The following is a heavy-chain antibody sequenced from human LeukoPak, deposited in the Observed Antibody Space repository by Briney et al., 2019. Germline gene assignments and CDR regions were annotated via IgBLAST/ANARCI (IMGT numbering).Heavy chain of an antibody. Sequence: ASVKVSCEASGYTFTGYYMHWVRQAPGQGLEWMGWINPNSGGTNYAQKFQGRVTMTRDTSISTAYMELSRLRSDDTAVYYCARVGYGDLGGQYYFDYWGQGTLVTVSS. CDR1: GYTFTGYY. CDR3: ARVGYGDLGGQYYFDY. V-gene: IGHV1-2*02. CDR2: INPNSGGT. J-gene: IGHJ4*02. D-gene: IGHD4-17*01.